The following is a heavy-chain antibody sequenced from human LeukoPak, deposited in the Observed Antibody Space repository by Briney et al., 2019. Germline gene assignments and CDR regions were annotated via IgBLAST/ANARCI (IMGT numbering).Heavy chain of an antibody. Sequence: PSETLSLTCTVSGGSISGSHYYWGWVRQPPGKGLEWIGTIYESGSTYYNPPLKSRVTISVDTSKNQFSLKLSSVTAADTAVYYCARDISGSYCSSTSCYTGGYNWFDPWGQGTLVTVSS. V-gene: IGHV4-39*02. D-gene: IGHD2-2*02. CDR2: IYESGST. CDR3: ARDISGSYCSSTSCYTGGYNWFDP. J-gene: IGHJ5*02. CDR1: GGSISGSHYY.